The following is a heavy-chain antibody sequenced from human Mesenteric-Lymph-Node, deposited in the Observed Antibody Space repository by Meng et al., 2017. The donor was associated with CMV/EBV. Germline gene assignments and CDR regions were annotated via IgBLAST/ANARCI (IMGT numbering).Heavy chain of an antibody. V-gene: IGHV6-1*01. CDR3: ARSSFLVPAAPFDY. D-gene: IGHD2-2*01. CDR2: TYYRSKWFS. J-gene: IGHJ4*02. Sequence: DNVSSNTAAWNWIRQPPSRGLEWLGKTYYRSKWFSDYAVSVKSRITINPDTAKNQFSLHLNSVTPEDTAVYSCARSSFLVPAAPFDYWGQGTLVTVSS. CDR1: DNVSSNTAA.